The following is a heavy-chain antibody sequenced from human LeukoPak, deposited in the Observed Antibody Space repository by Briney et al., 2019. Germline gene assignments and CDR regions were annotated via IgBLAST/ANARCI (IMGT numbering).Heavy chain of an antibody. CDR2: INHSGST. CDR1: GGSFSGYY. D-gene: IGHD6-13*01. CDR3: ARTYSSSWSSPPYFDY. J-gene: IGHJ4*02. Sequence: SETLSLTCAVYGGSFSGYYWSWIRQPPGKGLEWIGEINHSGSTNYNPSLKSRVTISVDTSKNQFSLKLSFVTAADTAVYYCARTYSSSWSSPPYFDYWGQGTLVTVSS. V-gene: IGHV4-34*01.